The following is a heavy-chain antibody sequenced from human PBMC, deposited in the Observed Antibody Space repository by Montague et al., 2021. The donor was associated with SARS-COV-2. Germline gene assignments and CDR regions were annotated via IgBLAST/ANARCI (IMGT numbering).Heavy chain of an antibody. CDR3: ARLESTRGVIIRGAFHI. CDR2: IYYSGSA. V-gene: IGHV4-39*01. D-gene: IGHD3-10*01. CDR1: GDSINNSRYY. Sequence: SETLSLTCSVSGDSINNSRYYWGWIRQHPGKGLEWIGTIYYSGSAYYNPSLKSRVTISVDTSKDQFSLKLNSVTATDTAVYYCARLESTRGVIIRGAFHIWGQGTKVTVSS. J-gene: IGHJ3*02.